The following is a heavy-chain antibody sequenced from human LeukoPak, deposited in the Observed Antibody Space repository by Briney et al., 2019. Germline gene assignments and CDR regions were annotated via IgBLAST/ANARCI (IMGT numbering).Heavy chain of an antibody. V-gene: IGHV5-10-1*01. CDR3: ARHVLGYDILTGYLSLSFDY. CDR2: IDPSDSYT. D-gene: IGHD3-9*01. CDR1: GYSFTSYW. Sequence: GESLKISCKGSGYSFTSYWISWVRQMPGEGLEWMGRIDPSDSYTNYNPYSQGHVTISADKSISTAYLQWSSLKASDTAMYYCARHVLGYDILTGYLSLSFDYWGQGTLVTVSS. J-gene: IGHJ4*02.